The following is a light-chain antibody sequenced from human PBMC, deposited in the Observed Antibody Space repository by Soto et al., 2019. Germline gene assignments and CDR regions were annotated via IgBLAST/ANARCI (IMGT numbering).Light chain of an antibody. CDR3: AAWDDSLNGHVV. CDR1: SSNIGSNP. V-gene: IGLV1-44*01. CDR2: SNN. J-gene: IGLJ2*01. Sequence: QPVLTQPPSASGTPGQRVTISCSGSSSNIGSNPVNWYQQLPGTAPKLLIYSNNQRPSGVPVRFSGSESGTSASLAISGLQSEDEADYYCAAWDDSLNGHVVFGGGTKLTVL.